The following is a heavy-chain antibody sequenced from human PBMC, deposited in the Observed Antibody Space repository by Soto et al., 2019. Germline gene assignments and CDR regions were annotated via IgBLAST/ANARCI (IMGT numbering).Heavy chain of an antibody. CDR3: ARDEVGAAGTLLGVWFDP. CDR1: GGTFSSYA. V-gene: IGHV1-69*13. Sequence: SVKVSCKASGGTFSSYAISWVRQAPGQGLEWMGGIIPIFGTANYAQKFQGRVTTTADESTSTAYMELSSLRSEDTAVYYCARDEVGAAGTLLGVWFDPWGQGTLVTVSS. J-gene: IGHJ5*02. D-gene: IGHD6-13*01. CDR2: IIPIFGTA.